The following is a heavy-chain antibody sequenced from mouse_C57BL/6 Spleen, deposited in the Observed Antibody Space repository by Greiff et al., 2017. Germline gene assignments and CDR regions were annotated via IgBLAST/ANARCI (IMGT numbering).Heavy chain of an antibody. J-gene: IGHJ2*01. V-gene: IGHV5-16*01. D-gene: IGHD1-1*01. CDR1: GFTFSDYS. CDR3: AREGNYYGSSPYYFDY. Sequence: EVKLVESEGGLVQPGSSMKLSCTASGFTFSDYSMAWVRPVPEKGLEWVANINYDGSSTYYLDSLKSRFIISRDNAKNILYLQMSSLKSEDTATYYCAREGNYYGSSPYYFDYWGQGTTLTVSS. CDR2: INYDGSST.